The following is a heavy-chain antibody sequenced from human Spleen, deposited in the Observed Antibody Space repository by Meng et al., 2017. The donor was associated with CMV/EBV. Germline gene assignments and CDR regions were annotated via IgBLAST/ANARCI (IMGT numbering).Heavy chain of an antibody. D-gene: IGHD1-7*01. Sequence: VNLSCKASGYTFTNYDIHWVRQAPGQGLEWMGWINPSSGETGYAQKFQGRVTITRSTSITTVYMEVTSLRSDDTAVYYCARGWNFGFTYWGQGTLVTVS. V-gene: IGHV1-8*03. CDR1: GYTFTNYD. J-gene: IGHJ4*02. CDR3: ARGWNFGFTY. CDR2: INPSSGET.